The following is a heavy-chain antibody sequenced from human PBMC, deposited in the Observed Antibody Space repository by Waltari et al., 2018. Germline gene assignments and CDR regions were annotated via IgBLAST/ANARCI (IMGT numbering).Heavy chain of an antibody. Sequence: QVQLQESGPGLVKPSQTLSLTCTVSGGSISSGSYYWSWIRQPAGKGLEWIGYIYTSGSTNYNPSLKSRVTISVDTSKNQFSLKLSSVTAADTAVYYCARDSQEGLAEAFDIWGQGTMVTVSS. CDR1: GGSISSGSYY. J-gene: IGHJ3*02. V-gene: IGHV4-61*09. CDR2: IYTSGST. CDR3: ARDSQEGLAEAFDI.